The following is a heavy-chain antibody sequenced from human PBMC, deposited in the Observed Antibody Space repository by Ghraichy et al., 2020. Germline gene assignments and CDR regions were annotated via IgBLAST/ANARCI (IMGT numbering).Heavy chain of an antibody. V-gene: IGHV3-53*01. CDR3: AASGSYGDY. Sequence: GGSLRLSCAASGFIVSSNYMSWVRQAPGKGLEWVSVIYSGGCTYYADSVKGRFTISRDKSKNTLHLQMNSLRAEDTAVYYCAASGSYGDYWGQGTLVTVSS. CDR1: GFIVSSNY. J-gene: IGHJ4*02. CDR2: IYSGGCT. D-gene: IGHD1-26*01.